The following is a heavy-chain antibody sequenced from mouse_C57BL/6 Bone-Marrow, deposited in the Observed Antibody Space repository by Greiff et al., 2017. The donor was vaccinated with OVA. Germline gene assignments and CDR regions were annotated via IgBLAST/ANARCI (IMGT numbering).Heavy chain of an antibody. CDR3: TRRYYYGSSHWYFDV. CDR2: IDPETGGT. V-gene: IGHV1-15*01. J-gene: IGHJ1*03. CDR1: GYTFTDYE. Sequence: VQRVESGAELVRPGASVTLSCKASGYTFTDYEMHWVKQTPVHGLEWIGAIDPETGGTAYNQKFKGKAILTADKSSSTAYMELRSLTSEDSAVYYCTRRYYYGSSHWYFDVWGTGTTVTVSS. D-gene: IGHD1-1*01.